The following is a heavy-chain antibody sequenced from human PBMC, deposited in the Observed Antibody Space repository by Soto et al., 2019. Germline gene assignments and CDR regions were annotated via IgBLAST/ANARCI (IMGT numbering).Heavy chain of an antibody. Sequence: QVQLVQSGAEVKKPGSSVKVSCKSSGGTYSPYTINWVRQATGQGLEWMGRTLPFLGVTIYGLKFQARVTITADKATNTAYMELRGLRFEDTAVYYCARDWESSVSTWSFGGFWGRGTLVTVYS. D-gene: IGHD3-16*01. CDR3: ARDWESSVSTWSFGGF. CDR1: GGTYSPYT. J-gene: IGHJ4*02. CDR2: TLPFLGVT. V-gene: IGHV1-69*08.